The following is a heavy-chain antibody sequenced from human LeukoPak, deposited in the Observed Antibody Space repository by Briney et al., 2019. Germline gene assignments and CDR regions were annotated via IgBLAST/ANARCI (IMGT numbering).Heavy chain of an antibody. CDR3: ARGPVAGWQDFDY. J-gene: IGHJ4*02. D-gene: IGHD6-19*01. CDR1: GYTFTGYY. CDR2: INPNSGGT. V-gene: IGHV1-2*02. Sequence: ASVKVSCKASGYTFTGYYMHWVRQAPGQGLEWMGWINPNSGGTNYAQKFQGRVTMTRDTSISTAYMELSRLRSEDTAVYYCARGPVAGWQDFDYWGQGALVTVSS.